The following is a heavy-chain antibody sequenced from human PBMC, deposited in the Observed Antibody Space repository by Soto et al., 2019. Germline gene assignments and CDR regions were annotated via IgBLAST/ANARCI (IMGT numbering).Heavy chain of an antibody. V-gene: IGHV3-21*01. D-gene: IGHD4-17*01. CDR1: GFTFSSYS. J-gene: IGHJ4*02. CDR3: ARDNYGDSDTPYFDY. CDR2: ISSSSSYI. Sequence: EVQLVESGGGLVKPGGSLSLSCAASGFTFSSYSMNWVRQAPGKGLEWVSSISSSSSYIYYADSVKGRFTISRDNAKNSLYLQMNSLRAEDTAVYYCARDNYGDSDTPYFDYWGQGTLVTVSS.